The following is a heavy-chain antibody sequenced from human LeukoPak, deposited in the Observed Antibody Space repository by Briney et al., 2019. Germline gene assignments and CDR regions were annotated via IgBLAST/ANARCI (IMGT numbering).Heavy chain of an antibody. J-gene: IGHJ4*02. D-gene: IGHD6-13*01. CDR1: GFTFRNYG. Sequence: SLRLSCAASGFTFRNYGMIWARQAPGKGLEWVALISYDGSHTNYADSVKGRFTISRDNSKSTLFLQMNSLRAEDTAVYYCATVRGNRDSIWYYEYWGQGTLLTVSS. V-gene: IGHV3-33*01. CDR2: ISYDGSHT. CDR3: ATVRGNRDSIWYYEY.